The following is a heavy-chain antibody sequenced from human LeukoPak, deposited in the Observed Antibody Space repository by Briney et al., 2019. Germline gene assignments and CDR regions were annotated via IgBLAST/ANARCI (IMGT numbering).Heavy chain of an antibody. CDR2: MFYGGDT. D-gene: IGHD4-23*01. CDR3: AGHKVHDFGGSDWHFDL. Sequence: SETLSLTCTVSGASISRSSWSWIRQPPGKGLEWIAYMFYGGDTNHNPSLKSRVTMSVDMSKNQFSLRLTSVTAADTAVYYCAGHKVHDFGGSDWHFDLWGRGTLVTVSS. V-gene: IGHV4-59*08. CDR1: GASISRSS. J-gene: IGHJ2*01.